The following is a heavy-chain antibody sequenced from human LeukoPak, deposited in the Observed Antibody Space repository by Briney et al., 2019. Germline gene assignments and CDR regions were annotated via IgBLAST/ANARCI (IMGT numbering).Heavy chain of an antibody. V-gene: IGHV4-31*03. CDR2: IYSSGGT. D-gene: IGHD5-12*01. CDR3: ASSEAPITPPPYGMGV. CDR1: GDSISSGGYC. Sequence: SETLSLTCTVSGDSISSGGYCWNWFRQHPGKGLEWIGYIYSSGGTFYNPSLKSRVTISVDTSKNQFSLKLGSVTAADTALYYCASSEAPITPPPYGMGVWGQGAKVTVSS. J-gene: IGHJ6*02.